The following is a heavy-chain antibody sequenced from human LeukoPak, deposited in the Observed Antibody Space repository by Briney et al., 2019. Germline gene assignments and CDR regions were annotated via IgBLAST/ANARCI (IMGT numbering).Heavy chain of an antibody. CDR1: GGTLSSYT. J-gene: IGHJ4*02. CDR3: ARNSGSYYALDC. CDR2: IIPMLGIA. Sequence: SVKVSCKASGGTLSSYTITWVRQAPGQGLEWMGRIIPMLGIANYAQKFQGRVTITADKSTSTAYMELNSLRSEDTAVYYCARNSGSYYALDCWGQGTLVTVSS. D-gene: IGHD1-26*01. V-gene: IGHV1-69*02.